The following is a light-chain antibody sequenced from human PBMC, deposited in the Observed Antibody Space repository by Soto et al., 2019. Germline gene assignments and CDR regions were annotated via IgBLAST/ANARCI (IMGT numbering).Light chain of an antibody. V-gene: IGKV3-20*01. CDR1: QSVSSSY. CDR3: QQYGSPLT. J-gene: IGKJ4*01. CDR2: GAS. Sequence: EIVLTQSPGTLSLSPGERATLSCRASQSVSSSYLAWYQQKPGQATRLLIYGASSRATGIPDRFSGSGSGTDFTLTISRLEPDEFAVYYCQQYGSPLTCGGGTKVELK.